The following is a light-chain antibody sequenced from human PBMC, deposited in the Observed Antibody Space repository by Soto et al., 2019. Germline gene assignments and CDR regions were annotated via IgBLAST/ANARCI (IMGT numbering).Light chain of an antibody. V-gene: IGKV1-5*01. CDR1: QSISSW. CDR3: QSYSSYSQLT. J-gene: IGKJ4*01. Sequence: IQMTQSPSTLSASVGDRVTITFRASQSISSWLAWYQQKPGKAPKLLIYDAYSLESGTPSRFSGRRSGTEFTLTIASVQPEDFATYYCQSYSSYSQLTFGGGTKVDIX. CDR2: DAY.